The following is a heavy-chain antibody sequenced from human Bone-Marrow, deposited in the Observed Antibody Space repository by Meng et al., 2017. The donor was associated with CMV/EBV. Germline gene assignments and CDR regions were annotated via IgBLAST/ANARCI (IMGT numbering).Heavy chain of an antibody. V-gene: IGHV3-20*04. J-gene: IGHJ4*02. Sequence: GESLKISCAASGFTFDDYGMGWVRQAPGKGLEWVSGINWNGGSTGYADSVKGRFTISRDNAKNSLYLQMNSLRAEDTALYYCARISLEWLLDPQTTDYWGQGTLVTVSS. CDR2: INWNGGST. CDR3: ARISLEWLLDPQTTDY. D-gene: IGHD3-3*01. CDR1: GFTFDDYG.